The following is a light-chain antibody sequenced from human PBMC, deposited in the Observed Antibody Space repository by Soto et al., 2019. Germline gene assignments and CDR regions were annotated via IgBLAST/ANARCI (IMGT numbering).Light chain of an antibody. CDR3: HQYDNWLRT. CDR1: QSVSSN. J-gene: IGKJ1*01. V-gene: IGKV3-15*01. Sequence: EIVMTQSPATLSVSPGERATLSCRASQSVSSNLAWYQQKPGQAPRLLIYGASTRATGIPARFSGSGSATEFTLTISSLQSEDFAVYYCHQYDNWLRTFGQGTKVEIK. CDR2: GAS.